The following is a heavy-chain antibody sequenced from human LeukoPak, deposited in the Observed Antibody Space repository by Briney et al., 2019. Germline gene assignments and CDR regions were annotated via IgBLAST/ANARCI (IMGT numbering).Heavy chain of an antibody. CDR1: GFTFSSYA. J-gene: IGHJ6*03. CDR3: AKNTLEWLPPHYYMDV. Sequence: PGGSLRLSCAASGFTFSSYAMSWVRQAPGKGLEWVSAISGSGGSTYYADSVKGRFTISRDNSKNTLYLQMNSLRAEDTAVYYCAKNTLEWLPPHYYMDVWGKGTTVTVSS. CDR2: ISGSGGST. D-gene: IGHD3-3*01. V-gene: IGHV3-23*01.